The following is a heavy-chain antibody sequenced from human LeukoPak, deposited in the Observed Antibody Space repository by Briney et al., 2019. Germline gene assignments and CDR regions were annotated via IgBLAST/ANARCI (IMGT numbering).Heavy chain of an antibody. CDR3: AIDIVVVPAAIRLGHDAFDI. D-gene: IGHD2-2*02. Sequence: GGSLRLSCAASGFTFSSYAMSWVRQAPGKGLEWVSAISGSGGSTYYADSVKGRFTISRDNSKNTLYLQMNSLRAEDTAVYYCAIDIVVVPAAIRLGHDAFDIWGQGTMVTVSS. J-gene: IGHJ3*02. V-gene: IGHV3-23*01. CDR2: ISGSGGST. CDR1: GFTFSSYA.